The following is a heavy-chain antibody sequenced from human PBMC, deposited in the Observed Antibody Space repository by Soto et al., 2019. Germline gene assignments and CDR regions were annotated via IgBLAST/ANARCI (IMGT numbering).Heavy chain of an antibody. CDR1: GFTFSRFS. CDR3: ARDHGMFLSYYYYGMDV. J-gene: IGHJ6*02. Sequence: PGWSLRLSCAASGFTFSRFSMHWVRQAPGKGLAWVAVISYDGNNKHFAESVKGRFSISRDDSKKTVYLEMNNLRGDDSAVYYCARDHGMFLSYYYYGMDVWGQGTTVTVSS. V-gene: IGHV3-30-3*01. D-gene: IGHD3-10*02. CDR2: ISYDGNNK.